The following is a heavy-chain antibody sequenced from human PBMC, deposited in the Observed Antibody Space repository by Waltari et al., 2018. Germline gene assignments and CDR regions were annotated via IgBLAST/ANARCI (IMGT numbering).Heavy chain of an antibody. CDR2: IRADGDYT. V-gene: IGHV3-74*02. D-gene: IGHD3-10*01. Sequence: EVQLLESGGGLVQPGGSLRLSCAVSGFTFSSSWMHWVRQAPGKGLVWVSRIRADGDYTSYADSVKGRFTISRDNAKSTLYLQMNSLTAEDTAIYYCSTYTDVTFGDHWGQGALVTVSS. CDR1: GFTFSSSW. J-gene: IGHJ4*02. CDR3: STYTDVTFGDH.